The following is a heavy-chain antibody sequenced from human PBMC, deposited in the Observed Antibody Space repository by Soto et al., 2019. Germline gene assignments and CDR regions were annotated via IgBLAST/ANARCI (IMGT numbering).Heavy chain of an antibody. Sequence: SVKVSCKASGGTFSSYAISWVRQAPGQGLEWMGGIIPIFGTANYAQKSQGRVTITAXXXXSXXXMXLXXLRXDXTAVYYCATTYTGGMDVWGQGTTVTVS. CDR3: ATTYTGGMDV. J-gene: IGHJ6*02. CDR1: GGTFSSYA. CDR2: IIPIFGTA. D-gene: IGHD4-4*01. V-gene: IGHV1-69*13.